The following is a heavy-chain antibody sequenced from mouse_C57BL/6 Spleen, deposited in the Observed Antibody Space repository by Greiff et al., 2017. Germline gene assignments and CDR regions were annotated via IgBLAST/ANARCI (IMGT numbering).Heavy chain of an antibody. Sequence: QVQLQQSGAELVRPGASVKLSCKASGYTFTDYYINWVKQRPGQGLEWIARIYPGSGNTYYNEKFKGKATLTAEKSSSTAYMQLSSLTSEDSTVYFCARSELSLDYWGQGTTLTVSS. CDR3: ARSELSLDY. CDR1: GYTFTDYY. V-gene: IGHV1-76*01. J-gene: IGHJ2*01. D-gene: IGHD3-2*02. CDR2: IYPGSGNT.